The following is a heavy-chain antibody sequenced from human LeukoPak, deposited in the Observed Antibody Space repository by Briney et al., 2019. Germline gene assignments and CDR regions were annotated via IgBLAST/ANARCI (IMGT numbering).Heavy chain of an antibody. Sequence: GGSLRLSCAASGFTFSDYYMSWIRQAPGKGLEWVSYISSSSSTIYYADSVKGRFTISRDNAKNSLYLQMNSLRAEDTAVYYCARRLAYYDFWSGYYIMGYYFDYWGQGTLVTVSS. CDR2: ISSSSSTI. D-gene: IGHD3-3*01. CDR3: ARRLAYYDFWSGYYIMGYYFDY. V-gene: IGHV3-11*01. CDR1: GFTFSDYY. J-gene: IGHJ4*02.